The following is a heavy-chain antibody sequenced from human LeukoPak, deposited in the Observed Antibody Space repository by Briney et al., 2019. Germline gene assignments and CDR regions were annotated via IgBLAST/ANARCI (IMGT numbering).Heavy chain of an antibody. CDR3: ARGVVIAPQTFDY. J-gene: IGHJ4*02. V-gene: IGHV4-59*01. D-gene: IGHD2-21*01. CDR1: GGSFSGYY. CDR2: IYYSGST. Sequence: SETLSLTCAVYGGSFSGYYWSWIRQPPGKGLEWIGYIYYSGSTNYNPSLKSRVTISVDTSKNQFSLKLRPVTAADTAVYYCARGVVIAPQTFDYWGQGTLVTVSS.